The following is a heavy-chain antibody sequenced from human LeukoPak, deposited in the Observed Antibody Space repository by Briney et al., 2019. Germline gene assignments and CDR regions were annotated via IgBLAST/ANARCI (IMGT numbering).Heavy chain of an antibody. V-gene: IGHV3-23*01. CDR3: AKNRGALNYMDV. CDR1: AFTFSSYA. CDR2: ISGSGGTT. D-gene: IGHD1-14*01. Sequence: PGGSLRLSCAASAFTFSSYAMSWVRQAPGKGLEWVSGISGSGGTTYYADSVKGRFTISRDHSKNTLYLQMNSLRAEDTAVYYCAKNRGALNYMDVWGKGTTVTVSS. J-gene: IGHJ6*03.